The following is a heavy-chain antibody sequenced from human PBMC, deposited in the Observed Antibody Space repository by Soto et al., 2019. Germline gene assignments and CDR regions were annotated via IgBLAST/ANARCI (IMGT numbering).Heavy chain of an antibody. CDR1: GFTFSSYA. D-gene: IGHD6-13*01. CDR2: ISGSGGST. Sequence: GGSLRLSCAASGFTFSSYAMSWVRQAPGKGLEWVSAISGSGGSTYYADSVKGRFTISRDNSKNTLYLQMNSLRAEDTAVYYCAKVVSPKIAAGIYFDYWGQGTLVTVSS. V-gene: IGHV3-23*01. CDR3: AKVVSPKIAAGIYFDY. J-gene: IGHJ4*02.